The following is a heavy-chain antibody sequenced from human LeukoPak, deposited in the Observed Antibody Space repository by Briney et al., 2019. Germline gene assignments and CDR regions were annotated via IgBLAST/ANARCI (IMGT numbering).Heavy chain of an antibody. J-gene: IGHJ5*02. Sequence: SETLSLTCAVYGGSFSGYYWSWIRQPPGKGLEWIGEINHSGSTNYNPSLKSRVTISVDTSKNQFSLKLSSVTAADTAVYYCARRRLSYFIAAAGGRWFDPWGQGTLVTVSS. V-gene: IGHV4-34*01. CDR3: ARRRLSYFIAAAGGRWFDP. D-gene: IGHD6-13*01. CDR2: INHSGST. CDR1: GGSFSGYY.